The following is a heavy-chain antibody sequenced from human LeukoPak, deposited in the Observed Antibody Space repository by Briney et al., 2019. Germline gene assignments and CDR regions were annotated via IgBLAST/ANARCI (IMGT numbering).Heavy chain of an antibody. CDR1: GFTFGDYS. V-gene: IGHV3-11*01. CDR3: ARADSTRHRFDY. Sequence: GGSLRLSCAASGFTFGDYSLTWIRQAPGKGLECVSYIGSVVTTMFYTDSVTGRFTISRDNARNSLYLQMNSLRVEDTAVYYCARADSTRHRFDYWGRGTPVTVSS. D-gene: IGHD3/OR15-3a*01. J-gene: IGHJ4*02. CDR2: IGSVVTTM.